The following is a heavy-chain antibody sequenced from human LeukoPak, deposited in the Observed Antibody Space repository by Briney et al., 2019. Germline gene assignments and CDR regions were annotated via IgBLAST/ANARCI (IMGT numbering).Heavy chain of an antibody. D-gene: IGHD4/OR15-4a*01. CDR2: ISAYNGNT. CDR3: ARDSRYGASAPLPDS. J-gene: IGHJ4*02. Sequence: GASVKVSCKASGYTFTSYGISWVRQAPGQGLEWMGWISAYNGNTNYAQKLQGRVTMTTDTSTSTAYMELGSLRSDDTAVYYCARDSRYGASAPLPDSWGQGTLVTVSS. V-gene: IGHV1-18*01. CDR1: GYTFTSYG.